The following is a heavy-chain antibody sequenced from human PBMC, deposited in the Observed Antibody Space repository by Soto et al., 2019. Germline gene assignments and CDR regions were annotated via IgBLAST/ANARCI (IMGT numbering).Heavy chain of an antibody. CDR3: ARAGHYYDSSGITPY. D-gene: IGHD3-22*01. J-gene: IGHJ4*02. CDR2: ISAYNGNT. CDR1: GSTFTSYG. Sequence: GASVKVSCKASGSTFTSYGISWVRQAPGQGLEWMGWISAYNGNTNYAQKLQGRVTMTTDTSTSTAYMELRSLRSDDTAVYYCARAGHYYDSSGITPYWGQGTLVTVSS. V-gene: IGHV1-18*01.